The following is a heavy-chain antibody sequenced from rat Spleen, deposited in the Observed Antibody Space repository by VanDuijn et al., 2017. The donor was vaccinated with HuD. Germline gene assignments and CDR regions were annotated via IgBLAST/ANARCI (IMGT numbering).Heavy chain of an antibody. J-gene: IGHJ1*01. CDR2: MWSGGRT. CDR1: GLSLTSNS. D-gene: IGHD1-10*01. CDR3: TRDSNNNYGAYWYFDF. Sequence: QVQLRESGPGLVQPSQTLSLTCTVSGLSLTSNSVSWVRQPPGKGLEWIGAMWSGGRTDYNSALKSRLSISRDTSKNQVFLKMNSLQTDDTGTYYCTRDSNNNYGAYWYFDFWGPGTMVTVSS. V-gene: IGHV2-15*01.